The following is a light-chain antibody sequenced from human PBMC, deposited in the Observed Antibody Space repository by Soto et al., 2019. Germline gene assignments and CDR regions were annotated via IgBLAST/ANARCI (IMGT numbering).Light chain of an antibody. V-gene: IGLV2-23*01. CDR2: EGS. J-gene: IGLJ2*01. Sequence: QSALTQPASVSGSPGQSLTISCTGTSSDVGNYNLVSWYQQHPGKAPKLMIYEGSKRPSGVSNRFSGSKSGNTASLTISGLQAEDEADYYCCSYAGSGTVLFGGGTKLTVL. CDR3: CSYAGSGTVL. CDR1: SSDVGNYNL.